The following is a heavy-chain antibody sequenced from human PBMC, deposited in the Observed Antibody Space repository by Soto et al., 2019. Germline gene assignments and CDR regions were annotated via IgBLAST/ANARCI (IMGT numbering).Heavy chain of an antibody. D-gene: IGHD2-2*01. V-gene: IGHV1-18*01. Sequence: QVQLVQSEAEVKKPGASVKLSCMTSGYTFTSYGITWVRQAPGQGLEWTAWISGYNGDSNCARKRLGRVTLTTATATSTAYMEIRSLRSDDRAIYYCARDEKRFCSSPSCPYFDYWGQGTLVTVSS. CDR1: GYTFTSYG. CDR3: ARDEKRFCSSPSCPYFDY. J-gene: IGHJ4*02. CDR2: ISGYNGDS.